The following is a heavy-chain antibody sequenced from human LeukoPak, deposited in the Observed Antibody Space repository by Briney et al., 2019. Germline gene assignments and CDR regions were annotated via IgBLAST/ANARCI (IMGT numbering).Heavy chain of an antibody. Sequence: ASVKVSCKASGYTFTSYYMHWVRQAPGQGLEWMGIINPSGGSTSYAQKFQGRVTMTRDTSTSTVYMELSSLRSEDTAVYYCARDPGLTGDRNNPKGYWGQGTLVTVSS. V-gene: IGHV1-46*01. CDR1: GYTFTSYY. D-gene: IGHD1-14*01. CDR3: ARDPGLTGDRNNPKGY. CDR2: INPSGGST. J-gene: IGHJ4*02.